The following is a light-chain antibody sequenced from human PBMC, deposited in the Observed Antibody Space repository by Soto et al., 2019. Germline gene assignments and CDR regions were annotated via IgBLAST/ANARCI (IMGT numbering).Light chain of an antibody. CDR3: QQYNNWWT. CDR2: GAY. J-gene: IGKJ1*01. CDR1: QSVRSN. Sequence: EIVMTQSPATLSVSPGERATLSCRASQSVRSNLAWYQQKPGQAPRLLIFGAYTRATGIPARFSGSGSGTEFTLTINSLQSEDFAVYYCQQYNNWWTFGQGTKVEIK. V-gene: IGKV3-15*01.